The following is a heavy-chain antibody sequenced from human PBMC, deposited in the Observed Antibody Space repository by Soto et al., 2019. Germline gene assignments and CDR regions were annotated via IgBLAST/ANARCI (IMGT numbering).Heavy chain of an antibody. Sequence: SGPTLVNPTQTLTLTCTFSGFSLSTSGVCVSWIRLPPGKALEWLARIDWDDDKYYSTSLKTRLTISRDTSKNQVVLTMTNMDPVDTATYYCARSIVVADTRYYYYYMDVWGKGTTVTVS. CDR1: GFSLSTSGVC. V-gene: IGHV2-70*11. D-gene: IGHD2-15*01. CDR3: ARSIVVADTRYYYYYMDV. CDR2: IDWDDDK. J-gene: IGHJ6*03.